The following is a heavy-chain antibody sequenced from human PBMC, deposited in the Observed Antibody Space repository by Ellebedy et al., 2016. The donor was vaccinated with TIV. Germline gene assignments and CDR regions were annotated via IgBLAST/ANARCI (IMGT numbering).Heavy chain of an antibody. J-gene: IGHJ5*02. D-gene: IGHD2-15*01. V-gene: IGHV3-21*06. CDR1: GFSFSSYR. Sequence: GGSLRLPXAASGFSFSSYRMNWVRQTPERGLEWVSSIGTTGAYIFYADSVKGRFTISRDNAKNSLYLEMTNLRGEDTATYYCAKNNGGSGPNWFAPWGQGTLVTVSS. CDR2: IGTTGAYI. CDR3: AKNNGGSGPNWFAP.